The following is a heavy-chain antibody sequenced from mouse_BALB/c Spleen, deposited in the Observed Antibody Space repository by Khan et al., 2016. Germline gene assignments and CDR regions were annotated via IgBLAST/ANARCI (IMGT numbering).Heavy chain of an antibody. D-gene: IGHD1-1*01. J-gene: IGHJ3*01. CDR1: GYTFTNYG. V-gene: IGHV9-3*02. Sequence: QIQLVQSGPELKKPGETVKISCKASGYTFTNYGMNWVKQAPGKGLKWMGWINTNTGEPTYAEEFKGRFAFSLETSASTAYLQINNLKNEDTATYFCAEDYYGSNGFAYWRQGTLVTVSA. CDR3: AEDYYGSNGFAY. CDR2: INTNTGEP.